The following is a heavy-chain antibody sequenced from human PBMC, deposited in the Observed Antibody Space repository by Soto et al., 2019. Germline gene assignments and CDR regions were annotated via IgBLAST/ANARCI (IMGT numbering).Heavy chain of an antibody. CDR3: ARDRRSGWLGWFDP. D-gene: IGHD6-19*01. CDR2: IWYDGSNK. Sequence: PGGSLRLSCAASGFTFSGYGMHWVRQAPGKGLEWVAVIWYDGSNKYYADSVKGRFTISRDNSKNTLYLQMNSLRAEDTAAYYCARDRRSGWLGWFDPWGQGTLVTVSS. J-gene: IGHJ5*02. CDR1: GFTFSGYG. V-gene: IGHV3-33*01.